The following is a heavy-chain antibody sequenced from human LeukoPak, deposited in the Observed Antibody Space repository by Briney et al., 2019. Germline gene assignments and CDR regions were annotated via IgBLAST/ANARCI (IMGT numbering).Heavy chain of an antibody. CDR3: ARVTGYMIEDYFDY. CDR2: IYYSGST. D-gene: IGHD3-22*01. J-gene: IGHJ4*02. V-gene: IGHV4-59*01. CDR1: GGSISSYY. Sequence: SETLSLTCAVSGGSISSYYWSWIRQPPGKGLEWIGYIYYSGSTNYTPSLKSRVTISVDTSKNQFSLKLRSVTAADTAVYYCARVTGYMIEDYFDYWGQGTLVTVSS.